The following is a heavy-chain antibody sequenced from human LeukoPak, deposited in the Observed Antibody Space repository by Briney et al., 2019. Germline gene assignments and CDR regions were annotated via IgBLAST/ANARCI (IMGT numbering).Heavy chain of an antibody. J-gene: IGHJ6*03. CDR2: ISSSGSTI. CDR1: GFTFGSYE. V-gene: IGHV3-48*03. Sequence: PGGSLRLSCAASGFTFGSYEMNWVRQAPGKGLEWVSYISSSGSTIYYADSVKGRFTISRDNAKNSLYLQMNSLRAEDTAVYYCARDRGGGHMDVWGKGTTVTISS. CDR3: ARDRGGGHMDV. D-gene: IGHD2-15*01.